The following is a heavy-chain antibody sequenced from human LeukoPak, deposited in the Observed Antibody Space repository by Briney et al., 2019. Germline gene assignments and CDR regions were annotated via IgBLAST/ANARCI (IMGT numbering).Heavy chain of an antibody. D-gene: IGHD3-22*01. V-gene: IGHV3-53*01. CDR2: IYSGGST. CDR3: ARDDTIGGTDYYSDSSGLDY. Sequence: GGSLRLSCVASGFTVSSSYMSWVRQAPGKGLEWISVIYSGGSTYYGDSVKGRFTISRDNSKNTLYLQMNSLRAEDTAVYYCARDDTIGGTDYYSDSSGLDYWGQGTLVTVSS. CDR1: GFTVSSSY. J-gene: IGHJ4*02.